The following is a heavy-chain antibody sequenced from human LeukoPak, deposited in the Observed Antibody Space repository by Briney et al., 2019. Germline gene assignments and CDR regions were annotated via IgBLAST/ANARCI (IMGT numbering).Heavy chain of an antibody. J-gene: IGHJ6*03. Sequence: SVKVSCKASGGTFSSYAISWVRQAPGQGLEWMGRIIPILGIANYAQKFQGRVTLSTDTSTSTAHMELRSLTSDDTAVYYCARTAPGTTFGGFYYYMAVWGKGTAVTVSS. CDR3: ARTAPGTTFGGFYYYMAV. V-gene: IGHV1-69*04. D-gene: IGHD1/OR15-1a*01. CDR1: GGTFSSYA. CDR2: IIPILGIA.